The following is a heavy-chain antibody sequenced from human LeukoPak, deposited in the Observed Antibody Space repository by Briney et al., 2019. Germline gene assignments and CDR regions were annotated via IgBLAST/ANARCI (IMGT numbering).Heavy chain of an antibody. CDR3: AKVAASGNYYYMDV. Sequence: GRSLRLSCAASGFTFDDYAMHWVRQAPGKGLEWVSTINTNGDHTYYADSVKGRFTISRDNSKNTLFVQMNSLRAEDTAVYYCAKVAASGNYYYMDVWGKGTTVTVSS. D-gene: IGHD2-15*01. CDR1: GFTFDDYA. V-gene: IGHV3-23*01. CDR2: INTNGDHT. J-gene: IGHJ6*03.